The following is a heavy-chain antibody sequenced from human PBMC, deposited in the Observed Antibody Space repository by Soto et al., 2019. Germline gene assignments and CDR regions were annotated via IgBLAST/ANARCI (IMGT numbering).Heavy chain of an antibody. V-gene: IGHV4-59*11. CDR3: GRDPNAGVVGV. J-gene: IGHJ3*01. D-gene: IGHD3-3*01. Sequence: PSETLSLTCTVSDVSISNHYWNWIRQSPGKGLEWIGYIYNNGFTNYSPSLRSRVTISVDMSKNQFSLKLTSVTAADTAVYFCGRDPNAGVVGVWGQGALVTVSS. CDR1: DVSISNHY. CDR2: IYNNGFT.